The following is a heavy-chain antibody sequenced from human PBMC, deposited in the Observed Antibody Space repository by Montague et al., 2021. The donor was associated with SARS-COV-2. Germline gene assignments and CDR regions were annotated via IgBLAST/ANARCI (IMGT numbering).Heavy chain of an antibody. D-gene: IGHD2-21*02. CDR2: IYNSGSN. V-gene: IGHV4-39*01. CDR1: GGSISSSSYY. J-gene: IGHJ6*02. Sequence: SETLSLTCTVSGGSISSSSYYWGWIRQPPGEGLEWIGSIYNSGSNYYNPSLKSRVTISVDTSKNQFSLKLTSVTAADTAVYYCARWVETYYCAYGMDVWGQGTTVTVSS. CDR3: ARWVETYYCAYGMDV.